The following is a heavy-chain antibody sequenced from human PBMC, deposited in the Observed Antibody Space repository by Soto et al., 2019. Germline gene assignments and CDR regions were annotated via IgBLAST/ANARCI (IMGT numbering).Heavy chain of an antibody. CDR1: GFTFSSYA. CDR2: ISGSGGST. D-gene: IGHD3-16*02. J-gene: IGHJ4*02. CDR3: ANSAETLRLGELSLFYFDY. Sequence: GGSLRLSCAASGFTFSSYAMSWVRQAPGKGLEWVSAISGSGGSTYYADSVKGRFTISRDNSKNTLYLQMNSLRAEDTAVYYCANSAETLRLGELSLFYFDYWGQGTLVTVSS. V-gene: IGHV3-23*01.